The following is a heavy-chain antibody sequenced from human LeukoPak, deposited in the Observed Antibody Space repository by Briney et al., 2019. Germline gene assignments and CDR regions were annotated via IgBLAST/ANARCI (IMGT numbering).Heavy chain of an antibody. V-gene: IGHV3-33*01. CDR1: GFTFSSHG. CDR3: ARDEAYALDI. J-gene: IGHJ3*02. Sequence: PGRSLRLSCAASGFTFSSHGMHWVRQAPGKGLEWVAVIWYDGSNKFYADSVRGRFTISRDNAKNSLYLQMDSLRDEDTAVYYCARDEAYALDIWGQGTMVTVSS. CDR2: IWYDGSNK.